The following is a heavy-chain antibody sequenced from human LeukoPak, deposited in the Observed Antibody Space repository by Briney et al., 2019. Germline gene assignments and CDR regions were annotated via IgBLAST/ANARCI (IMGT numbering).Heavy chain of an antibody. V-gene: IGHV3-13*01. J-gene: IGHJ4*02. CDR3: ARVSQGGYPDY. CDR2: IGTAGDT. Sequence: GGSLRLSCAASGFTFSSYDMHWVRHATGKGLEWVSAIGTAGDTYYPGSVKGRFTISRENAKNSLYLQMNSLRAGDTAVYYCARVSQGGYPDYWGQGTLVTVSS. CDR1: GFTFSSYD. D-gene: IGHD6-13*01.